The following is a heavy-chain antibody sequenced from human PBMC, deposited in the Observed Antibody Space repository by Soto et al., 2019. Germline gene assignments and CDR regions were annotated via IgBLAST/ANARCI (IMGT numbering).Heavy chain of an antibody. J-gene: IGHJ6*02. Sequence: QVQLVQSGAEVKKPGSSVKVSCKASGGTFSSYAISWVRQAPGQGLEWMGGIIPIFGTANYAQKFQGRVTITADESTSTAYMELSRLRSEDTAVYYCARDEGEGYCSGGSCLRPYYYYCYGMDVWGQGTTVTVSS. D-gene: IGHD2-15*01. V-gene: IGHV1-69*01. CDR3: ARDEGEGYCSGGSCLRPYYYYCYGMDV. CDR1: GGTFSSYA. CDR2: IIPIFGTA.